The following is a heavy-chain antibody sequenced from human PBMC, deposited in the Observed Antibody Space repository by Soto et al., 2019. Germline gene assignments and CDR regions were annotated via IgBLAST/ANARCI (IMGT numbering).Heavy chain of an antibody. V-gene: IGHV3-33*01. J-gene: IGHJ5*02. Sequence: PGGSLRLSCTTSGFTFSNYGMHWVRQAPGKGLEWVAVIWYDGSNKFYADSVKGRFTISRDNSKSTLYLQMNSLRAEDTALYYCARDKGDQPPYNWFDPWGQGT. CDR1: GFTFSNYG. CDR2: IWYDGSNK. D-gene: IGHD2-2*01. CDR3: ARDKGDQPPYNWFDP.